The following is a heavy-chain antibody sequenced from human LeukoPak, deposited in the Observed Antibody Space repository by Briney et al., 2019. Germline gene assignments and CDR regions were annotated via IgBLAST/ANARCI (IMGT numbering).Heavy chain of an antibody. V-gene: IGHV4-59*01. Sequence: SEILSLTCTVSGVSISSYYWSWIRQPPGKGLEWIGCIYFIGSTNYNPSLKSRVTISVDTSKNQFSLKLSSVTAADTAVYYCARGRYNYGGAVGDYFDYWGQGTLVTVSS. CDR3: ARGRYNYGGAVGDYFDY. CDR1: GVSISSYY. D-gene: IGHD1-1*01. J-gene: IGHJ4*02. CDR2: IYFIGST.